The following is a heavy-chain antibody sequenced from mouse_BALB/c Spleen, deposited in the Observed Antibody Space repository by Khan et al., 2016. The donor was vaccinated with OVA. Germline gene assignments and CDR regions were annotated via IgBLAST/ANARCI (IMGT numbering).Heavy chain of an antibody. CDR3: VRDGAYHRNDGWFAY. Sequence: QTQLVQSGAELARPGASVKMSCKASGYTFTSYTIPWIKERLGRVLEWIGYIIPSNGYIIYIQKFKDKATLTTDKSSTTAYLQLSSLTSDDSAVYNCVRDGAYHRNDGWFAYWGQGTLVTVSA. D-gene: IGHD2-14*01. CDR2: IIPSNGYI. CDR1: GYTFTSYT. J-gene: IGHJ3*01. V-gene: IGHV1-4*01.